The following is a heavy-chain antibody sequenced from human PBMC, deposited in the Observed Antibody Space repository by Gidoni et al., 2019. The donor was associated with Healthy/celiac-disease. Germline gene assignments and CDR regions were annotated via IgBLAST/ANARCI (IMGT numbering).Heavy chain of an antibody. CDR1: GFTFSDYY. CDR2: ISSSSSYT. V-gene: IGHV3-11*06. Sequence: QVQLVESGGGLVKPGGSLRLSCAASGFTFSDYYMSWIRQAPGKGLEWVSYISSSSSYTNYADSVKGRFTISRDNAKNSLYLQMNSLRAEDTAVYYCARDLIGVGATTFGMDVWGQGTTVTVSS. CDR3: ARDLIGVGATTFGMDV. D-gene: IGHD1-26*01. J-gene: IGHJ6*02.